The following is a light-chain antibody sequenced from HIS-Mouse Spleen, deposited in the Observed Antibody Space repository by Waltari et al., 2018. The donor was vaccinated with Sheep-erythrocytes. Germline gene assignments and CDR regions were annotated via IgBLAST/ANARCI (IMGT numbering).Light chain of an antibody. Sequence: QSALTQPRSVSGSPGQSVTISCTGTSSDVGGYNYVSWYQQHPGKAPKLMIYDVSNRPSGVPDRFSGSKSGNPASLPISGLQAEDEADYYCCSYAGSYNHVFATGTKVTVL. CDR2: DVS. CDR3: CSYAGSYNHV. CDR1: SSDVGGYNY. V-gene: IGLV2-11*01. J-gene: IGLJ1*01.